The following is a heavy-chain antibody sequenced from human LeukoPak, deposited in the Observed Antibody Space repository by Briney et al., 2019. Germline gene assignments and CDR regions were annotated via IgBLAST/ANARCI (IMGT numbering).Heavy chain of an antibody. CDR1: GFTFSSYT. V-gene: IGHV3-23*01. CDR2: ISGSGGST. Sequence: GRSLRLSCAASGFTFSSYTIHWVRQAPGKGLEWVSAISGSGGSTYYADSVKGRFTISRDNSKNTLYLQMNSLRAEDTAVYYCAKDRVGDSDYWGQGTLVTVSS. D-gene: IGHD3-10*01. J-gene: IGHJ4*02. CDR3: AKDRVGDSDY.